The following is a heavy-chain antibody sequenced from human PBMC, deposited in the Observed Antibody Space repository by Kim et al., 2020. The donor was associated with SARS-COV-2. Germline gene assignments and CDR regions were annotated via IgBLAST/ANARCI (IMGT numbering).Heavy chain of an antibody. CDR3: ATGAAPRLGYGPGY. D-gene: IGHD5-18*01. CDR1: GGSISSSNW. V-gene: IGHV4-4*02. J-gene: IGHJ4*02. CDR2: VYHSGST. Sequence: SETLSLTCAVSGGSISSSNWWSWVRQPPGKGLEWIGEVYHSGSTNYNPSLKSRVTISVDKSKNQFSLKLSSVTAADTAVYYCATGAAPRLGYGPGYWGQGTLVTVSS.